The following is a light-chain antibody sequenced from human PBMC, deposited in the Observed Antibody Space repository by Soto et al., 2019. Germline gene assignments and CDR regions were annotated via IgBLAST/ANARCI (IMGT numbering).Light chain of an antibody. CDR3: QQYGSSPLT. V-gene: IGKV3-20*01. CDR2: GAS. J-gene: IGKJ4*01. CDR1: RSVRNK. Sequence: TVMTQSPVTVSVSPGEKASLXXRASRSVRNKLAWYQQKPGQAPRLXIYGASSRATGIPDRFSGSGSGTDFTLTISRLEPEDFAVYYCQQYGSSPLTFGGGTKVDIK.